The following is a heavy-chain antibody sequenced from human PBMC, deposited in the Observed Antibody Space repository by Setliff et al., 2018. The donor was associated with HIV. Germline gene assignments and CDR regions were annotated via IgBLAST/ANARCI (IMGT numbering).Heavy chain of an antibody. J-gene: IGHJ5*02. V-gene: IGHV4-4*09. CDR2: RSTTGST. CDR3: ARRSDWFDP. CDR1: GGSISSYF. Sequence: PSETLSLTCTVSGGSISSYFWSWIRQSPGKGLEWIGFRSTTGSTNYNPSLRSRVTISVDTSKNQFSLRLASVTAADTAVYFCARRSDWFDPWGQGTLVTVSS.